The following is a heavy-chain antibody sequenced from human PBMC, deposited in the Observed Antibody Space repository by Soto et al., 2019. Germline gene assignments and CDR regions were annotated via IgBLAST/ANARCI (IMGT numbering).Heavy chain of an antibody. J-gene: IGHJ2*01. CDR1: GFTFSSYA. CDR3: AKQLGNIPYWYFDL. V-gene: IGHV3-23*01. Sequence: GGSLRLSCVASGFTFSSYAMSWVRQAPGKGREWVTAISGSGGSTNYADSVKGRFTISRDNSKNTLYLQMNSLRAEDTAVYYCAKQLGNIPYWYFDLWGRGTLVTVSS. D-gene: IGHD1-1*01. CDR2: ISGSGGST.